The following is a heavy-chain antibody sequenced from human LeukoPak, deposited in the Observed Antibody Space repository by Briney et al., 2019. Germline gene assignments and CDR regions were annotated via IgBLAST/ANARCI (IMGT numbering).Heavy chain of an antibody. V-gene: IGHV4-59*08. D-gene: IGHD3-22*01. Sequence: SETLSLTCTVSGGSISSYYWSWIRQPPGKGLEWIGYIYYSGSTNYNPSLKSRVTISVDTSKNQFSLKLSSVTAADTAVYYCARHNYDSSDYYKEIDYWGQGTLVTVSA. CDR2: IYYSGST. J-gene: IGHJ4*02. CDR1: GGSISSYY. CDR3: ARHNYDSSDYYKEIDY.